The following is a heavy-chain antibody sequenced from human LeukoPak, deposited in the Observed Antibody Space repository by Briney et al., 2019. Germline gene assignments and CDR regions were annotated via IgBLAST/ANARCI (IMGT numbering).Heavy chain of an antibody. V-gene: IGHV3-33*01. CDR2: IWYDGSNK. CDR1: GFTFSRYG. D-gene: IGHD3-10*01. Sequence: GRSLRLSCAASGFTFSRYGMHWVRQAPGKGLEWVAVIWYDGSNKYYADSVKGRFTISRDNSKNTLYLQMNSLRAEDTAVYYCARTARITMVRGVITPLDYWGQGTLVTVSS. J-gene: IGHJ4*02. CDR3: ARTARITMVRGVITPLDY.